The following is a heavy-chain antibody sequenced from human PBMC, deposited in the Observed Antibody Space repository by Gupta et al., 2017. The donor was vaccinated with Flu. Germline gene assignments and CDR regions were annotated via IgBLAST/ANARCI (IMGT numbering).Heavy chain of an antibody. J-gene: IGHJ4*02. V-gene: IGHV4-59*01. CDR3: ARMPYGGHIATFDY. CDR1: GGSFTSSY. D-gene: IGHD3-16*01. CDR2: IYYSGAV. Sequence: VKLQESGTGQVKPSETLSLSCVVAGGSFTSSYWSWIRQPPGRGLEWIGYIYYSGAVNYNPAVTSRVTLSIDTSKQQLALKLTSVTDENTASYYGARMPYGGHIATFDYWGQGTLVTVSS.